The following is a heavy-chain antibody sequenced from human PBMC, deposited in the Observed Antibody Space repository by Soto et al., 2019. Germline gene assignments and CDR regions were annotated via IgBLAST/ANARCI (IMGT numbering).Heavy chain of an antibody. D-gene: IGHD6-19*01. J-gene: IGHJ3*01. CDR1: GYSFTSYW. CDR3: ARGVNSSGWV. Sequence: PGESLKISCKGSGYSFTSYWIGWVLQIPWKGLEWMGITYPGDSDTRYSPSFQGQVTISADKSISTAYLQWSSLKASDTAMYYCARGVNSSGWVWGQGTMVTVSS. V-gene: IGHV5-51*01. CDR2: TYPGDSDT.